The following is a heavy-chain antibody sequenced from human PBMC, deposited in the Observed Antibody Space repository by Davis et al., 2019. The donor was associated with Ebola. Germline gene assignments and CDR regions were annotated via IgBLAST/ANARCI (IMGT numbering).Heavy chain of an antibody. CDR1: GYTFTSYG. D-gene: IGHD5-18*01. CDR2: ISAYNGNT. CDR3: ARDQGYSYGYGYDY. J-gene: IGHJ4*02. Sequence: ASVQVSCKASGYTFTSYGISWVRQAPGQGLEWMGWISAYNGNTNYAQKLQGRVTMTTDTSTSTAYMGLRSLRSDDTAVYYCARDQGYSYGYGYDYWGQGTLVTVSS. V-gene: IGHV1-18*01.